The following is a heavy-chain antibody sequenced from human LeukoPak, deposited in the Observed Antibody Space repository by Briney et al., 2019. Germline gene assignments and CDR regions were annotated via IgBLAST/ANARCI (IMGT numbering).Heavy chain of an antibody. CDR2: TNHSGST. Sequence: PSETLSLTCAVYGGSFSGYYWSWIRQPPGKGLEWIGETNHSGSTNYNPSLKSRVTISVDTSKNQFSLKLSSVTAADTAVYYCARLYYDYWGQGTLVTVSS. V-gene: IGHV4-34*01. J-gene: IGHJ4*02. CDR1: GGSFSGYY. CDR3: ARLYYDY.